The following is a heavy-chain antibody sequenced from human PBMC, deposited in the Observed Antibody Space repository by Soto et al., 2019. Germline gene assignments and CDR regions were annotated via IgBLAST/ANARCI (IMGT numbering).Heavy chain of an antibody. D-gene: IGHD2-2*01. J-gene: IGHJ6*02. Sequence: QVQLVQSGAEVKKPGSSVKVSCKASGDSFNSYAISWVRQAPGQGLEWMGGIIPIFHTANHAQKFQARVTMTADESASTAYMELSGLRSEDTAVYYSARVGYCNTTNCLFYYYHYGMDVWGQGTTVTVS. CDR2: IIPIFHTA. V-gene: IGHV1-69*01. CDR3: ARVGYCNTTNCLFYYYHYGMDV. CDR1: GDSFNSYA.